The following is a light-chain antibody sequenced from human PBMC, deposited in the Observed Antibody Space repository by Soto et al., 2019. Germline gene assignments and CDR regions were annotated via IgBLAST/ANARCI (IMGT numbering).Light chain of an antibody. CDR3: SSYTGSSTPWV. J-gene: IGLJ3*02. Sequence: QSALTQPASVSGSPGQSLTISCTGTSSDVGGYDYVSWYQQHPGKAPKLMVYEVSNRPSGVSNRFSGSKSGNTASLTISGLQAEDEADYYCSSYTGSSTPWVFGGGTKLTVL. V-gene: IGLV2-14*01. CDR1: SSDVGGYDY. CDR2: EVS.